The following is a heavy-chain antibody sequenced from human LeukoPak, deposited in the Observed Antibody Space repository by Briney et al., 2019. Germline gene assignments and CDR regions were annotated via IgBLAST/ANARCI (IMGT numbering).Heavy chain of an antibody. J-gene: IGHJ4*02. CDR3: ARVGFWSGYHDFDY. Sequence: SETLSLTCAVYGGSFSGYYWSWIRQPPGKGLEWIGEINHSGSTNYNPSLKSRVTISVDTSKNQFSLKLSSVTAAGTAVYYCARVGFWSGYHDFDYWGQGTLVTVSS. CDR2: INHSGST. D-gene: IGHD3-3*01. V-gene: IGHV4-34*01. CDR1: GGSFSGYY.